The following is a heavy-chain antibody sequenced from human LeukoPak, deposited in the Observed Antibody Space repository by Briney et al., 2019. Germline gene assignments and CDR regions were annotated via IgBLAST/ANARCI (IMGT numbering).Heavy chain of an antibody. Sequence: GGSLRLSCAASGFTFSGYAMSWVRQAPGKGLEWVSAISGSGGSAYYADSVKGRFTISRDNSKNTLYLQMNSLRAEDTAVYYCAKVVMVRGVFDYWGQGTLVTVSS. CDR1: GFTFSGYA. CDR3: AKVVMVRGVFDY. J-gene: IGHJ4*02. V-gene: IGHV3-23*01. D-gene: IGHD3-10*01. CDR2: ISGSGGSA.